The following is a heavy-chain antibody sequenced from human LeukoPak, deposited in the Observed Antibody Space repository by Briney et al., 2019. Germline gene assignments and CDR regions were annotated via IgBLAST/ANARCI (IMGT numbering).Heavy chain of an antibody. J-gene: IGHJ4*02. D-gene: IGHD4-17*01. CDR1: GGSFSGYY. Sequence: SETLSLTCAVYGGSFSGYYWSWIRQPPGKGLEWIGEINHRGSTSYNPSLKSRVTISVDTSKNRFSLKLSSVTAADTAVYYCASSDYGDYPGTDYWGQGTLVTDSS. CDR2: INHRGST. CDR3: ASSDYGDYPGTDY. V-gene: IGHV4-34*01.